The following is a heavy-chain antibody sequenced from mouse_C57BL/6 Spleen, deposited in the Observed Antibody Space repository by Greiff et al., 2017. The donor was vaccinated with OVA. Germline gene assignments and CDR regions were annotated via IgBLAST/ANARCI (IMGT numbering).Heavy chain of an antibody. J-gene: IGHJ4*01. V-gene: IGHV14-2*01. D-gene: IGHD1-1*01. CDR3: ARSVITTVAHAMDY. CDR2: IDPEDGET. CDR1: GFNIKDYY. Sequence: EVQRVESGAELVKPGASVKLSCTASGFNIKDYYMHWVKQRTEQGLEWIGRIDPEDGETKYAPKFQGKATITADTSSNTAYLQLSSLTSEDTAVYYCARSVITTVAHAMDYWGQGTSVTVSS.